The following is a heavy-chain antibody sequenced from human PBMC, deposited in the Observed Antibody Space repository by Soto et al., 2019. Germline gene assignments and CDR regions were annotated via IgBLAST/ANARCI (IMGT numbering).Heavy chain of an antibody. D-gene: IGHD3-3*01. V-gene: IGHV4-59*01. J-gene: IGHJ6*02. Sequence: SETLSLTCTVSGGSISSYYWSWIRQPPGKGLEWIGYIYYSGSTNYNPSLKSRVTISVDTSKNQFSLKLSSVTAADTAVYYCARDRYYDFWSGPGLYGMDFWCQGTTVTVSS. CDR3: ARDRYYDFWSGPGLYGMDF. CDR1: GGSISSYY. CDR2: IYYSGST.